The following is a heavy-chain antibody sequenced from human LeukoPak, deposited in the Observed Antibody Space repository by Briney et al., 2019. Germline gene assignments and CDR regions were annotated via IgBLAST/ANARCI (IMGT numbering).Heavy chain of an antibody. J-gene: IGHJ4*02. Sequence: GGSLRLSCAASGFTFSSYSMNWVRQAPGKGLEWVSYISSSSSTIYYAESVKGRFTISRDNAKNSLYLQMNSLRAEDTAVYYCARAPRFGSGWSNFDYWGQGTLVTVSS. CDR1: GFTFSSYS. CDR3: ARAPRFGSGWSNFDY. CDR2: ISSSSSTI. V-gene: IGHV3-48*01. D-gene: IGHD6-19*01.